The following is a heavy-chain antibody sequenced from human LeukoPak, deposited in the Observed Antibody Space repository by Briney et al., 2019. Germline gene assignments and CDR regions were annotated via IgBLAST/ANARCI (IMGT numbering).Heavy chain of an antibody. CDR2: INPNSGGT. CDR3: AKDGYYYDSSGYYPDS. J-gene: IGHJ5*01. Sequence: ASVKVSCKASGGTFTSYDINWVRQATGQGLEWMGWINPNSGGTKYAQKYQGRATMTRDTSISTAYMELSRLSSDDTAVYYCAKDGYYYDSSGYYPDSWGQGTLVTVSS. D-gene: IGHD3-22*01. CDR1: GGTFTSYD. V-gene: IGHV1-2*02.